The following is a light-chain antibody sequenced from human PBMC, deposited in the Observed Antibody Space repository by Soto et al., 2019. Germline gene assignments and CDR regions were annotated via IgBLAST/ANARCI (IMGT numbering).Light chain of an antibody. V-gene: IGLV2-14*01. CDR2: DVS. CDR1: SSDVGGYNY. J-gene: IGLJ1*01. CDR3: SSYTSSSTDV. Sequence: QSALTQPASVSGSPGQSIAISCIGSSSDVGGYNYVSWHQQHPGKAPKVVIYDVSNRPSGVSDRFSGSKSGNTASLTISGLQAEDEADYYCSSYTSSSTDVFGTGTKVTVL.